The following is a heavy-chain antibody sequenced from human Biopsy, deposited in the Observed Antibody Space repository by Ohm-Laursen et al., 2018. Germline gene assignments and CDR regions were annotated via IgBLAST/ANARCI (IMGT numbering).Heavy chain of an antibody. D-gene: IGHD3-22*01. CDR3: AKDQGYYYDRSVYYYFDY. V-gene: IGHV3-23*01. Sequence: SLRLSCTASGFTFSDYQMSWVRQAPGKGLEWVSAITSSGDTTYYSDSVKGRFTVSRDSSKNTLHLQMNSLRAEDTAVYYCAKDQGYYYDRSVYYYFDYWGQGTLVTVSS. CDR1: GFTFSDYQ. J-gene: IGHJ4*02. CDR2: ITSSGDTT.